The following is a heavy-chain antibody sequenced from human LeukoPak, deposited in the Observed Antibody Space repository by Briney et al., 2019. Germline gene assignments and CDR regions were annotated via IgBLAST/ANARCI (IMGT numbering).Heavy chain of an antibody. J-gene: IGHJ3*02. V-gene: IGHV4-4*07. CDR3: ATYYDFWSGYRNDDAFDI. CDR2: IYTSGST. Sequence: SETLSLTCTVSGGSISSYYWSWIRQPAGKGLEWIGRIYTSGSTNYNPSLKSRVTMSVDTSKNQFSLKLSSVTAADTAVYYCATYYDFWSGYRNDDAFDIWGQGTMVTVSS. CDR1: GGSISSYY. D-gene: IGHD3-3*01.